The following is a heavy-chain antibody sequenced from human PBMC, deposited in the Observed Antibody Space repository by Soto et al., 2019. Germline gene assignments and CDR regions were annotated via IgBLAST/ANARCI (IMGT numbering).Heavy chain of an antibody. D-gene: IGHD5-12*01. V-gene: IGHV3-30*18. J-gene: IGHJ4*02. CDR3: AKNHQRAPSRDGYNLIDY. Sequence: QVQLVESGGGVVQPGRSLRLSCAASGFTFSDYGMHWVRQAPGKGLEWVAVISYEGSNKYYGVSVEGRFTISRDNSKNTLYLQMNSLRAEDTAVYYCAKNHQRAPSRDGYNLIDYWGQGTLVTVSS. CDR2: ISYEGSNK. CDR1: GFTFSDYG.